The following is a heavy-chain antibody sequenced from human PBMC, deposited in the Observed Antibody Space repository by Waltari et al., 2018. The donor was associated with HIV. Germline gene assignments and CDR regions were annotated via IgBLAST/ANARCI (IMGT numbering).Heavy chain of an antibody. D-gene: IGHD1-26*01. CDR2: IYSAGNSDYST. V-gene: IGHV4-39*02. CDR3: SRLILGTTSRYFAV. J-gene: IGHJ2*01. Sequence: QVQLQESGPGLVKPSETLSLVCSVSVGSIKNPAYYWAWIRQPPGKGFEWIGTIYSAGNSDYSTSYNSSRQGRITIAAETSKNHFSRRLASVTAADTAVYFCSRLILGTTSRYFAVWGRGTLVTVSS. CDR1: VGSIKNPAYY.